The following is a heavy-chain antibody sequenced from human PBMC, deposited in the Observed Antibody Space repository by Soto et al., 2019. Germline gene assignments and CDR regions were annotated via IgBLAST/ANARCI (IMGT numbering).Heavy chain of an antibody. V-gene: IGHV4-59*01. D-gene: IGHD6-13*01. Sequence: SETLSLTCTVSGGSISSYYWSWIRQPPGKGLEWIGYIYYSGSTNYNPSLKSRVTIAVDTSKSQFSLNLTSVTAADTAVYYCARSSSWYGHVGYWGQGTLVTVSS. J-gene: IGHJ4*02. CDR3: ARSSSWYGHVGY. CDR1: GGSISSYY. CDR2: IYYSGST.